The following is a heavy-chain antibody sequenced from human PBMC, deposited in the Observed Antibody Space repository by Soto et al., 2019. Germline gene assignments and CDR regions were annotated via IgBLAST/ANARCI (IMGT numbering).Heavy chain of an antibody. V-gene: IGHV3-23*01. Sequence: TGGSLRLSCTASGFTFIDYAMSWVRQAPGKRLEWVSLISGGGGTTQYADSVKGRFTISRDNSKNTVYLQMNSLRVEDTAVYFCAKALSHDSPFDYWGQGTLVTVSS. J-gene: IGHJ4*02. CDR2: ISGGGGTT. CDR3: AKALSHDSPFDY. CDR1: GFTFIDYA. D-gene: IGHD1-1*01.